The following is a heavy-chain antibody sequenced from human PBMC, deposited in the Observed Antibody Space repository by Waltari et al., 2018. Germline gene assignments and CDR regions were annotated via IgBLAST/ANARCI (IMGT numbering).Heavy chain of an antibody. Sequence: QLQLQESGPGLVKPSETLSLTCTVSGGSISSSSYYWGWIRQPPGKGLEWIGSIYYSGSTNDHPTLKMRVTITVDTSKNQFFLKLSSVAAADTAVYYCARHIAVAGTTDYWGQGTLVTVSS. V-gene: IGHV4-39*01. D-gene: IGHD6-19*01. CDR3: ARHIAVAGTTDY. CDR1: GGSISSSSYY. CDR2: IYYSGST. J-gene: IGHJ4*02.